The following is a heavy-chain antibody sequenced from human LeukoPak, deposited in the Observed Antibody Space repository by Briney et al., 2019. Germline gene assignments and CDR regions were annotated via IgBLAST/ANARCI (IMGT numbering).Heavy chain of an antibody. CDR3: ARGPVAGSVDY. CDR2: IYYSGST. V-gene: IGHV4-39*07. CDR1: GGCISSSSYY. D-gene: IGHD6-19*01. Sequence: SETLSLTCTVSGGCISSSSYYWGWIRQPPGKGLEWIGSIYYSGSTYYNPSLKSRVTISVDTSKNQFSLKLSSVTAADTAVYYCARGPVAGSVDYWGQGTLVTVSS. J-gene: IGHJ4*02.